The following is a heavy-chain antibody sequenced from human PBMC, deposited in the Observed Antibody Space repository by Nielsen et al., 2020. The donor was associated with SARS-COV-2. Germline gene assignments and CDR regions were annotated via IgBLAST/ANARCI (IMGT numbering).Heavy chain of an antibody. CDR1: SGSLSGYF. V-gene: IGHV4-34*01. Sequence: SETLSLTCDVVSGSLSGYFWSWIRQPPGKGLEWIGEIDHSGSTSYNPSLKSRVTMSVDTSKNQFSLTLNSVTAADTAVYFCARGKRSYSGTFLSFYYYYYMDVWGKGTTVTVSS. CDR2: IDHSGST. D-gene: IGHD1-14*01. J-gene: IGHJ6*03. CDR3: ARGKRSYSGTFLSFYYYYYMDV.